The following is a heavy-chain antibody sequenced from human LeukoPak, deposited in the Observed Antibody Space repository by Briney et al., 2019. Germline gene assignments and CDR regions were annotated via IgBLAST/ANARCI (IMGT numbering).Heavy chain of an antibody. CDR3: ARWYYYDSSGYFDY. CDR1: GGSISSYY. J-gene: IGHJ4*02. Sequence: PSETLSLTCTVSGGSISSYYWSWIRQPPGKGLEWIGYIYYSGSTDYTPSLKSRVTISVDTSKNQFSLKLSSVTAADTAVYYCARWYYYDSSGYFDYWGQGTLVTVSS. V-gene: IGHV4-59*08. CDR2: IYYSGST. D-gene: IGHD3-22*01.